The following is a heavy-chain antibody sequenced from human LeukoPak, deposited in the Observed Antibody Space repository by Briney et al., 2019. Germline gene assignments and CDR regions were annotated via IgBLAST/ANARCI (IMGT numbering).Heavy chain of an antibody. V-gene: IGHV1-2*02. CDR2: INPNSGDT. CDR3: VRVVHNLNYDY. D-gene: IGHD1-7*01. CDR1: GSTFTGYN. J-gene: IGHJ4*02. Sequence: ASVTVSCKASGSTFTGYNVHWVRHAPGQGLEWLGWINPNSGDTLYSQTFQGSVTLTRDTSISTAYMHLNRLTSDDTAVYYCVRVVHNLNYDYWGQGTLVTVSS.